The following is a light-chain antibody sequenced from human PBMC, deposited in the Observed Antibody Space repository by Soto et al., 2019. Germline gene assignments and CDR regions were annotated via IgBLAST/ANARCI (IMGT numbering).Light chain of an antibody. J-gene: IGKJ1*01. V-gene: IGKV1-5*01. CDR3: ERYASYLEA. CDR2: DAS. Sequence: MTQNDCTLAGYVKDRVTSTCRASQSISSWLAWYQQKPGKAPKLLIYDASSLESGVPSRFSGSGSGTECTLTISCRQPDDVALYYCERYASYLEAFREGTKVDIK. CDR1: QSISSW.